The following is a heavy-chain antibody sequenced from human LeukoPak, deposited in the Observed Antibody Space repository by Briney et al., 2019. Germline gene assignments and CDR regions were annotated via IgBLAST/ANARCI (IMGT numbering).Heavy chain of an antibody. V-gene: IGHV4-39*07. CDR2: IYYSGST. CDR3: ARDSYYDSSGSSFDY. J-gene: IGHJ4*02. D-gene: IGHD3-22*01. Sequence: PSETLSLTCTVSGGSISSSSYYWGWIRQPPGKGLEWIGSIYYSGSTYYNPSLKSRVTISVDTSKNQFSLKLSSVTAADTAVYYCARDSYYDSSGSSFDYWGQGTLVTVSS. CDR1: GGSISSSSYY.